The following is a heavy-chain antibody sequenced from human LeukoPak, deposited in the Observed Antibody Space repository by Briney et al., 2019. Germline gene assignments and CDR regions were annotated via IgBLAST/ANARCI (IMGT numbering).Heavy chain of an antibody. J-gene: IGHJ4*02. V-gene: IGHV1-2*02. CDR1: GYTFTGYY. CDR2: INPNSGGT. CDR3: ARDQDRSGGSCYYFDY. D-gene: IGHD2-15*01. Sequence: ASVKVSCKASGYTFTGYYMRWVRQAPGQGLEWMGWINPNSGGTNYAQKFQGRVTMTRDTSISTAYMELSRLRSDDTAVYYCARDQDRSGGSCYYFDYWGQGTLVTVSS.